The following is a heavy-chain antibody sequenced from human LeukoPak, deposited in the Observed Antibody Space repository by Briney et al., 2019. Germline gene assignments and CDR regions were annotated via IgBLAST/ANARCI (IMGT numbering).Heavy chain of an antibody. CDR3: ARSYYYGSGSYYKRSYYYYMDV. J-gene: IGHJ6*03. CDR1: GGTFSSYA. V-gene: IGHV1-69*13. Sequence: ASVKVSCKASGGTFSSYAISWVRQAPGQGLEWMGGIIPIFGTANYAQKFQGRVTITADESTSTAYMELSSLRSEDTAVYYCARSYYYGSGSYYKRSYYYYMDVWGKGTTVTVSS. D-gene: IGHD3-10*01. CDR2: IIPIFGTA.